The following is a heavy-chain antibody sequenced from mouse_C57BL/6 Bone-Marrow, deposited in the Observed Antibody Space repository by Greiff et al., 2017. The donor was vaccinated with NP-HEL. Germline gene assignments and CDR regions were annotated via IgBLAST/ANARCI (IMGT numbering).Heavy chain of an antibody. Sequence: EVQLVESGGGLVKPGGSLKLSCAASGFTFSSYAMSWVRQTPEKRLEWVATISDGGSNTYYPDNVKGRFTISRDNAKNNLYLQMSHLKSEDTAMYYCAAYYSNYFVAYWGQGTLVTVSA. D-gene: IGHD2-5*01. CDR1: GFTFSSYA. V-gene: IGHV5-4*01. CDR2: ISDGGSNT. CDR3: AAYYSNYFVAY. J-gene: IGHJ3*01.